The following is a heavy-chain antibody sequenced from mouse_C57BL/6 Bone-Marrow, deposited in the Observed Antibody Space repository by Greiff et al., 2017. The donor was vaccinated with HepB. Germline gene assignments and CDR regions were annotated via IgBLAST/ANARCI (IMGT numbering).Heavy chain of an antibody. D-gene: IGHD2-1*01. J-gene: IGHJ2*01. CDR2: FYPGSGSI. CDR1: GYTFTEYT. V-gene: IGHV1-62-2*01. CDR3: ARHEEGNYGPNY. Sequence: QVQLKESGAELVKPGASVKLSCKASGYTFTEYTIHWVKQRSGQGLEWIGWFYPGSGSIKYNEKFKDKATLTADKSSRTVYMELSRLTSEDSAVYFCARHEEGNYGPNYWGQGTTLTVSS.